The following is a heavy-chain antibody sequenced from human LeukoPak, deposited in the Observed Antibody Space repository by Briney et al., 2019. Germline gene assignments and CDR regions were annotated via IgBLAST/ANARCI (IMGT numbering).Heavy chain of an antibody. D-gene: IGHD6-19*01. J-gene: IGHJ4*02. CDR3: AKDGWRVIAVAGAFDY. CDR2: IYSGGST. CDR1: GFTVSSNY. V-gene: IGHV3-53*01. Sequence: GGSLRLSCAASGFTVSSNYMSWVRQAPGKGLEWVSVIYSGGSTYYADSVKGRFTISRDNSKNTLYLQMNSLRAEDTAVYYCAKDGWRVIAVAGAFDYWGQGTLVTVSS.